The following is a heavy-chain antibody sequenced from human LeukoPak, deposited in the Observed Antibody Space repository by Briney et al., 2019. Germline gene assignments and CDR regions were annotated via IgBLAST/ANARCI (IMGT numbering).Heavy chain of an antibody. CDR3: AELGITMIGGV. J-gene: IGHJ6*04. CDR1: GFTVSSNY. V-gene: IGHV3-66*01. Sequence: GGSLRLSCAASGFTVSSNYMSWVRQGPGKGLECVSVISNDGDTYYADSVKGRFSISRDNSENSLYLQMNSLRAEDTAVYYCAELGITMIGGVWGKGTTVTISS. CDR2: ISNDGDT. D-gene: IGHD3-10*02.